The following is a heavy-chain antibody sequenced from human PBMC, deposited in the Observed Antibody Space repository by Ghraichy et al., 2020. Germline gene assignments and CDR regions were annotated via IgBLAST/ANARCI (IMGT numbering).Heavy chain of an antibody. J-gene: IGHJ6*02. CDR2: IWYDGSNK. CDR3: ARDSGGVGSYYHSSYYYYGMDV. Sequence: GGSLRLSCAASGFTFSSYGMHWVRQAPGKGLEWVAVIWYDGSNKYYADSVKGRFTISRDNSKNTLYLQMNSLRAEDTAVYYCARDSGGVGSYYHSSYYYYGMDVWGQGTTVTVSS. D-gene: IGHD1-26*01. CDR1: GFTFSSYG. V-gene: IGHV3-33*01.